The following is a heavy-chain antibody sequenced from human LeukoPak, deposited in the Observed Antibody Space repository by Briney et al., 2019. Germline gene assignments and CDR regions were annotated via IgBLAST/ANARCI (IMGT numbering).Heavy chain of an antibody. CDR3: ARLRFYDSTGYSPVHYMQL. D-gene: IGHD3-22*01. V-gene: IGHV4-4*07. Sequence: SGTLSLTCTVSSGPTHSYYWRWIRQTAGKGLEWIGRSYIGLTTNYNPSLKSRVTMSIDKSKKQLSLKLRAVTAADTPAYYCARLRFYDSTGYSPVHYMQLWGKGITVVVSS. CDR1: SGPTHSYY. CDR2: SYIGLTT. J-gene: IGHJ6*03.